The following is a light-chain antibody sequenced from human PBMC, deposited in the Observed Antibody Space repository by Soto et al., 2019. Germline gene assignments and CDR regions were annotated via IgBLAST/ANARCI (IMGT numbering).Light chain of an antibody. V-gene: IGKV3-11*01. J-gene: IGKJ1*01. Sequence: EVVVKKSLATLSLSPGEGASLSCRASQNVSTYLAWYQQRPGQVPRLLIYGVSKSATAIPPRFSGSGSGTDCTLSVSGLHTEELATCYWQPRTNSLPWTFCQGGKVDIK. CDR1: QNVSTY. CDR2: GVS. CDR3: QPRTNSLPWT.